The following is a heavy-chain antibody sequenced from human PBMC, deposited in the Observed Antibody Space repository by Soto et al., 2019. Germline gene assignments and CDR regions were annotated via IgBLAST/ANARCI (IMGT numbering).Heavy chain of an antibody. Sequence: GESLKISCKGSGYSFTSYWIGWVRQMPGKGLEWMGIIYPGDSDTRYSPSFQGQATISADKSISTAYLQWSSLKASDTAMYYCARRALRSPGSGSVAHDNYYYYYMDVWGKGTTVTVPS. V-gene: IGHV5-51*01. J-gene: IGHJ6*03. CDR1: GYSFTSYW. D-gene: IGHD3-10*01. CDR3: ARRALRSPGSGSVAHDNYYYYYMDV. CDR2: IYPGDSDT.